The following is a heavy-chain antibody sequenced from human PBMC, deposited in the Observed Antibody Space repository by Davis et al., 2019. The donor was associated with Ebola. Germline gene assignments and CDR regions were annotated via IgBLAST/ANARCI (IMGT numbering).Heavy chain of an antibody. V-gene: IGHV4-59*01. D-gene: IGHD5-12*01. Sequence: GSLRPSCPVPGGSISPYYWSWIRQTPGEGLEWIGYVYYTGTTSYNPSLKSRVTISLDTSRNQFSLILTSVSAADTATYYCARAGGQGGGTLRFWGQGTRVTVSS. J-gene: IGHJ4*02. CDR1: GGSISPYY. CDR2: VYYTGTT. CDR3: ARAGGQGGGTLRF.